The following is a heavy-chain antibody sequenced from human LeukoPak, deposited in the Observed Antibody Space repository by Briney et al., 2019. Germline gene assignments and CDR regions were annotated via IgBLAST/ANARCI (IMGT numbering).Heavy chain of an antibody. V-gene: IGHV3-7*01. CDR3: ARDGPFYAGVYYYMDV. Sequence: GGSLRLSCAASGFTFSSYWMSWVRQAPGKGLEWVANIKQDGSEKYYVDSVKGRFTISRDNAKNSLYLQMNSLRAEDTAVYYCARDGPFYAGVYYYMDVWGKGTTVTVSS. CDR1: GFTFSSYW. J-gene: IGHJ6*03. CDR2: IKQDGSEK. D-gene: IGHD2/OR15-2a*01.